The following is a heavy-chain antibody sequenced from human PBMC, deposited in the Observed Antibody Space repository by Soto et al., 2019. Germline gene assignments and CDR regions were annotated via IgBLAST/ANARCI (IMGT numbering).Heavy chain of an antibody. J-gene: IGHJ3*02. CDR3: ASLNSGTYKGDAFDI. Sequence: EVQLVESGGGLVRPGGSLRLSCEASGFTFSNFWMYWVRQAPGKGLVWLSRIKGDGSSTSYVDSVQGRFTISRDNAKNTVYLQMNSLRAEDTAVYYCASLNSGTYKGDAFDIWGQGTLVSVSS. CDR1: GFTFSNFW. V-gene: IGHV3-74*01. CDR2: IKGDGSST. D-gene: IGHD1-26*01.